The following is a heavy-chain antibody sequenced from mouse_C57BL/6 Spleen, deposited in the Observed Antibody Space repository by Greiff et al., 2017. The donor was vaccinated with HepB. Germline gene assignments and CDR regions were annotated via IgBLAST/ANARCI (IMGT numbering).Heavy chain of an antibody. D-gene: IGHD3-3*01. CDR3: ARHEGRDYFDY. V-gene: IGHV5-6*01. CDR1: GFTFSSYG. CDR2: ISSGGSYT. J-gene: IGHJ2*01. Sequence: EVQLVESGGDLVKPGGSLKLSCAASGFTFSSYGMSWVRQTPDKRLEWVATISSGGSYTYYPDSVKGRFTISRDNAKNTLYLQMSSLKSEDTAMYYCARHEGRDYFDYWGQGTTLTVSS.